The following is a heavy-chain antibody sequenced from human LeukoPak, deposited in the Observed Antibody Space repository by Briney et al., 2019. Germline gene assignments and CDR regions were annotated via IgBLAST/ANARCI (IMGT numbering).Heavy chain of an antibody. J-gene: IGHJ1*01. CDR1: GFTFSSYS. D-gene: IGHD3-3*01. V-gene: IGHV3-21*01. CDR2: ISSSSSSI. CDR3: ARDQSGFPAEYFHH. Sequence: GGSLRLSCAASGFTFSSYSMNWVRQAPGKGLEWVSSISSSSSSIYYADSVKGRFTISSDNAKNSLYLQMNRLRAEDTAVYYCARDQSGFPAEYFHHWGQGTLVTVSS.